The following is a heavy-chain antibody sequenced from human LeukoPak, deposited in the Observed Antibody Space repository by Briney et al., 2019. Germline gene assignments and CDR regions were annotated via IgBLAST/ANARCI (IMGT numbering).Heavy chain of an antibody. J-gene: IGHJ5*02. CDR2: FDPEDGET. Sequence: GASVKVSGKVSGYTLTELSMHWVRQAPGKGLEWMGGFDPEDGETIYAQKFQGRVTMTEDTSTDTAYMELSSLRSEDTAVYYRATDHYGSGSYYHWGQGTLVTVSS. CDR1: GYTLTELS. D-gene: IGHD3-10*01. V-gene: IGHV1-24*01. CDR3: ATDHYGSGSYYH.